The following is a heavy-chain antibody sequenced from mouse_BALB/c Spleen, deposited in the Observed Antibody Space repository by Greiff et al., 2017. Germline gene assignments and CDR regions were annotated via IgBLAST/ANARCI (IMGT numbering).Heavy chain of an antibody. J-gene: IGHJ1*01. CDR1: GYSFTSYW. CDR3: APTGTGYFDV. V-gene: IGHV1S127*01. Sequence: QVQLQQSGPQLVRPGASVKISCKASGYSFTSYWMHWVKQRPGQGLEWIGMIDPSDSETRLNQKFKDKATLTVDKSSSTAYMQLSSPTSDDSAVYYCAPTGTGYFDVWGAGTTVTVSS. CDR2: IDPSDSET. D-gene: IGHD4-1*01.